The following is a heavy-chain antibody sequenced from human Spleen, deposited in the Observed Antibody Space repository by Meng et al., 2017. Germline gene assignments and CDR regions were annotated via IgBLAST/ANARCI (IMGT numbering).Heavy chain of an antibody. CDR2: IHSSGST. CDR3: ASQSVTAIPFDY. V-gene: IGHV4-31*03. D-gene: IGHD2-21*02. CDR1: GGSISSGDYY. Sequence: QVHLQESGPGLAKPSQTLSLTCTVSGGSISSGDYYWSWLRQHPGEGLEWIGYIHSSGSTYYNPSLRRRVMVSLDTSKNQFSLKMKSVTAADTAVYYCASQSVTAIPFDYWGPGALVTVSS. J-gene: IGHJ4*02.